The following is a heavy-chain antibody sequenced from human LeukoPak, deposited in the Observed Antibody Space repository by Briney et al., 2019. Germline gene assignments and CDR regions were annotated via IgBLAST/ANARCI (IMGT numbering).Heavy chain of an antibody. CDR2: ISAYNGNT. Sequence: ASVKVSCKASGYTFTSYGISWVRQAPGQGLEWMGWISAYNGNTNYAQKLQGRVTMTTDTSTSTAYMELSSLRSEDTAVYYCARDQRGCSSTSCYYYFDYWGQGTLVTVSS. D-gene: IGHD2-2*01. CDR3: ARDQRGCSSTSCYYYFDY. V-gene: IGHV1-18*01. CDR1: GYTFTSYG. J-gene: IGHJ4*02.